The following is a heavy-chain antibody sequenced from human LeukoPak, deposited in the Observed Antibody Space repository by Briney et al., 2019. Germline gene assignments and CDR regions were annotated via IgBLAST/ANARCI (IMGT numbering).Heavy chain of an antibody. D-gene: IGHD5-18*01. CDR1: GFTFDDYG. CDR2: INWNGGST. V-gene: IGHV3-20*04. Sequence: PGGSLRLSCAASGFTFDDYGLSWVRQAPGKGLEWVSGINWNGGSTGYADSVKGRFTISRDNSKNTLYLQMNSLRAEDRAVYYCARGLQRHVDTTMISRLWDYWGQGTLVTVSS. CDR3: ARGLQRHVDTTMISRLWDY. J-gene: IGHJ4*02.